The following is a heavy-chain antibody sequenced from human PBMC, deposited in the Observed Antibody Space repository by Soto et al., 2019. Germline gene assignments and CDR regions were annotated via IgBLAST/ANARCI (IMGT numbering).Heavy chain of an antibody. J-gene: IGHJ4*02. CDR2: IKPFFGSG. CDR1: RGTFTNYA. V-gene: IGHV1-69*01. D-gene: IGHD3-22*01. CDR3: ARDRAGYYSHFVY. Sequence: QVYLVQSGAEVKKPGSSVKVSCKALRGTFTNYAFSWVHQAPGQGLEWMGGIKPFFGSGNYAQKFQGRINITADESTSSVYLELTSLRSEDTAVYYCARDRAGYYSHFVYWGQGTLVTVSS.